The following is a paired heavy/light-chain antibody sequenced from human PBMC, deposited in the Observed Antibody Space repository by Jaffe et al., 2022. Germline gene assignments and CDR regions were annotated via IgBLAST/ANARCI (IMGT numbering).Heavy chain of an antibody. CDR3: ARIMSSTWYSRALDS. V-gene: IGHV4-59*01. Sequence: QVHLQESGPGLVKPSETLSLTCTVSGGSISDYYWTWIRQPPGKGLEWIAYIYYTGSTNYNPSLRSRLTTSVDTSKNQFSLNLHSVTAADTAVYYCARIMSSTWYSRALDSWGQGTLVTVSS. J-gene: IGHJ4*02. CDR1: GGSISDYY. D-gene: IGHD6-13*01. CDR2: IYYTGST.
Light chain of an antibody. CDR3: QSYDSSVGGSGV. CDR2: GNN. V-gene: IGLV1-40*01. J-gene: IGLJ1*01. CDR1: NANIGAGYD. Sequence: QSVLRQPPSVSGAPGQRVTISCTGSNANIGAGYDVHWYQQLPGTAPKLLIYGNNNRPSGVPDRFSGSKSGTSASLAITGLQAEDEADYYCQSYDSSVGGSGVFGTGTKVIVL.